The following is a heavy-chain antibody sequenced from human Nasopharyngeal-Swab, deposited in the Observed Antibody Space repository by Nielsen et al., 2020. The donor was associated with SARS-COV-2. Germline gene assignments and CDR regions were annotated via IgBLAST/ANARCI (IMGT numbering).Heavy chain of an antibody. CDR1: GYTFTSYG. CDR2: ISAYNGNT. J-gene: IGHJ5*02. D-gene: IGHD5-18*01. Sequence: ASVKVSCKASGYTFTSYGISWVRQAPGQGLEWMGWISAYNGNTNYAQKLQGRVTMTTDTSTSTAYMELRSLRSDDTAVYYCARNSPGYSYGYNWFDPWGQGTLVTFSS. CDR3: ARNSPGYSYGYNWFDP. V-gene: IGHV1-18*01.